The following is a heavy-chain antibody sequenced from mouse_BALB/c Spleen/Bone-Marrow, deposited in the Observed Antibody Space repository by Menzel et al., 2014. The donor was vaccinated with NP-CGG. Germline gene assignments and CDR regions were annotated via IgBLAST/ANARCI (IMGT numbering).Heavy chain of an antibody. CDR3: VRDDYYAMDY. CDR2: IRNKANGYTT. V-gene: IGHV7-3*02. CDR1: GFTFTDYY. Sequence: DVKLVESGGGLVQPGGSLRLSCATSGFTFTDYYMSWVRQPPGKALEWLGFIRNKANGYTTEYSASVKGRFTISRDNSQSILYLQMNTLRAEDSATYYCVRDDYYAMDYWGQGTSVTVSS. J-gene: IGHJ4*01.